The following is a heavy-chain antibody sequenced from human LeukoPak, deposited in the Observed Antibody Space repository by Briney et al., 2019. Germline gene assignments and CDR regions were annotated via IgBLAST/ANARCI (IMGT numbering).Heavy chain of an antibody. CDR2: IYSGGST. D-gene: IGHD4-17*01. J-gene: IGHJ4*02. CDR3: ARGQDYGDYDPFDY. V-gene: IGHV3-53*01. Sequence: GGSLRLSCAASGFTVSSNYMSWVRQAPGKGLEWVSVIYSGGSTYYADSVKGRFTISRDNSKNSLYLQMNSLRAEDTALYYCARGQDYGDYDPFDYWGQGTLVTVSS. CDR1: GFTVSSNY.